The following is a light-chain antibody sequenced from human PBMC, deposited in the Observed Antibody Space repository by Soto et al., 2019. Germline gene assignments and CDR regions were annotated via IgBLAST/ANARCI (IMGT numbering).Light chain of an antibody. CDR2: GAS. CDR3: QQYNNWPPVT. J-gene: IGKJ5*01. CDR1: QSVSSN. Sequence: EIVMMQSPATLSVSPGERVTLSCRASQSVSSNLAWYQQKSGQAPRLLIYGASPRATGIPARFSGSGSGTEFTLTISSLQSEDFAIYYCQQYNNWPPVTFCQGTRLEIK. V-gene: IGKV3-15*01.